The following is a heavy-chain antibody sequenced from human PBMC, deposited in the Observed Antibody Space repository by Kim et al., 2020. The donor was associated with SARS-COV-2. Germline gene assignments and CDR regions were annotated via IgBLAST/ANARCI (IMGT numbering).Heavy chain of an antibody. J-gene: IGHJ3*02. Sequence: GGSLRLSCAASGFTFSSYSMNWVRQAPGKGLEWVSSISSSSSYIYYADSVKGRFTISRDNAKNSLYLQMNSLRAEDTAVYYCARDDETRPGYSSGFELAFDIWGQGTMVTVSS. V-gene: IGHV3-21*01. CDR3: ARDDETRPGYSSGFELAFDI. D-gene: IGHD6-19*01. CDR2: ISSSSSYI. CDR1: GFTFSSYS.